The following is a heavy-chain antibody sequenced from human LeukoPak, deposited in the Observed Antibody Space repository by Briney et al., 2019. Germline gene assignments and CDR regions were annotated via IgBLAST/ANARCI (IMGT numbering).Heavy chain of an antibody. V-gene: IGHV4-4*07. J-gene: IGHJ4*02. CDR1: GGSISGHY. CDR2: IYTSGST. Sequence: PSETLSLTCTVSGGSISGHYWSWIRQPAGKGLEWIGRIYTSGSTNYNPSLKSRVTISVDKSKNQFSLKLSSVTAADTAVYYCARDRYRHYYDSSGYLGDYYFDYWGQGTLVTVSS. D-gene: IGHD3-22*01. CDR3: ARDRYRHYYDSSGYLGDYYFDY.